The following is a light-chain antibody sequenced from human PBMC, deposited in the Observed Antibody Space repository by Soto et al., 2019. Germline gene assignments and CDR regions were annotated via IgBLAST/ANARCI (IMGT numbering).Light chain of an antibody. CDR2: GAS. Sequence: EIVMTQSPATLSVSPGERATLSCRASQSIRSNLGWYQQKPGQAPRLLIYGASTRATGVPARFSGSGSGTELALTISSLQSADSAVYYCQQYNNWPPFTFGQGTRLEIK. V-gene: IGKV3-15*01. CDR1: QSIRSN. CDR3: QQYNNWPPFT. J-gene: IGKJ5*01.